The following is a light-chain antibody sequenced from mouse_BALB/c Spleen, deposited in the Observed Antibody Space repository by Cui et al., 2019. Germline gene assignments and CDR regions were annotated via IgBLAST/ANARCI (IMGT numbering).Light chain of an antibody. Sequence: QIVLNQYAASMSASIGEEITLSCSASSSVSYMHWYQQKSVTSTKLLIYSTSNLASAVPSRFSGSGSGPFYSLTISSVEAEYTADYFCHQWSSYPCTFGGGTKLEIK. CDR1: SSVSY. CDR3: HQWSSYPCT. J-gene: IGKJ1*01. V-gene: IGKV4-80*01. CDR2: STS.